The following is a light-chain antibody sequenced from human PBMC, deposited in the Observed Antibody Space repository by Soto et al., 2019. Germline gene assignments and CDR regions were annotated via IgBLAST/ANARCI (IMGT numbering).Light chain of an antibody. CDR3: QQRSNWPRKT. CDR2: DAS. V-gene: IGKV3-11*01. Sequence: EIVLTQSPATLSLSPGERATLSCRASQSVRSYLAWYQQIPVQAPRLLIYDASNRATGVPARFSGSGSWTDFPRTICSLAHEEFAVCYCQQRSNWPRKTFGQGPRQEIK. CDR1: QSVRSY. J-gene: IGKJ5*01.